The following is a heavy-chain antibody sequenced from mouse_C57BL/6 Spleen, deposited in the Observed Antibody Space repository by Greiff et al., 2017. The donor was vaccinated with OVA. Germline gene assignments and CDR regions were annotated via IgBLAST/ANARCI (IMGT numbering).Heavy chain of an antibody. CDR2: IDPSDSYT. Sequence: QVQLQQSGAELVKPGASVKLSCKASGYTFTSYWMQWVKQRPGQGLEWIGEIDPSDSYTNYNQKFKGKATLTVDTSSSTAYMQLSSLTSEDSAVYYCARQGDYDERGAMDYWGQGTSVTVSS. D-gene: IGHD2-4*01. J-gene: IGHJ4*01. CDR3: ARQGDYDERGAMDY. CDR1: GYTFTSYW. V-gene: IGHV1-50*01.